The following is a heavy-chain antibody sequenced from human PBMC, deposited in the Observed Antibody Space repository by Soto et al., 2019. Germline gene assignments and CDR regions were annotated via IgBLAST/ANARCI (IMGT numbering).Heavy chain of an antibody. CDR2: ISSTTNYI. CDR1: GFNFTRYS. J-gene: IGHJ4*02. V-gene: IGHV3-21*06. Sequence: EVQLVESGGGLVKPGGSRRLSCAASGFNFTRYSMNWGRQAQGKGLEWVSSISSTTNYIYYGDSMKGRFTISRDNAKNSLYLEMNCLRAEDTAVYYCARESEDLTSNFDYWGQGTLGTVSA. CDR3: ARESEDLTSNFDY.